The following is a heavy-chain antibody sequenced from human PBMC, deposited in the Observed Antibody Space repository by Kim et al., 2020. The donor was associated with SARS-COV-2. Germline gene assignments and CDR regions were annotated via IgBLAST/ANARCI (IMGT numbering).Heavy chain of an antibody. CDR3: ARAGGSGSYYRDFDH. D-gene: IGHD3-10*01. V-gene: IGHV3-43*01. Sequence: ADSVKGRFIISRDNNKNFLYLQMTSLRTEDTAFYYCARAGGSGSYYRDFDHWGQGLLVTVSS. J-gene: IGHJ4*02.